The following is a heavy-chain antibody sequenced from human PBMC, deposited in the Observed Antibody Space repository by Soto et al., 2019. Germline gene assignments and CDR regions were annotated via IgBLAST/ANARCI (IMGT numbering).Heavy chain of an antibody. CDR2: IYYSGST. CDR3: ARTERITMVRGVSLGY. Sequence: QVQLQESGPGLVKPSQTLSLTCTVSGGSISSGGYYWSWIRQHPGKGLEWIGYIYYSGSTYYNPSLKSRVTISVDTSKNQFSLKLSSVTAAATAVYYCARTERITMVRGVSLGYWGQGTLVTVSS. V-gene: IGHV4-31*03. CDR1: GGSISSGGYY. D-gene: IGHD3-10*01. J-gene: IGHJ4*02.